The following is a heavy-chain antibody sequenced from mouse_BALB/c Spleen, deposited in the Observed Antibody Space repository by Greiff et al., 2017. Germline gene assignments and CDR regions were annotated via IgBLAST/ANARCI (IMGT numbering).Heavy chain of an antibody. CDR2: IDPANGNT. CDR1: GFNIKDTY. D-gene: IGHD2-10*01. Sequence: EVQVVESGAELVKPGASVKLSCTASGFNIKDTYMHWVKQRPEQGLEWIGRIDPANGNTKYDPKFQGKATITADTSSNTAYLQLSSLTSEDTAVYYCARTSYYGNYVGYFDVWGAGTTVTVSS. J-gene: IGHJ1*01. CDR3: ARTSYYGNYVGYFDV. V-gene: IGHV14-3*02.